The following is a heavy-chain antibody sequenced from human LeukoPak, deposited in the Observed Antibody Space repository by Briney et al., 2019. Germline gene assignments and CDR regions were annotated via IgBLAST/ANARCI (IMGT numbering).Heavy chain of an antibody. V-gene: IGHV3-15*01. J-gene: IGHJ5*02. CDR1: GFTFTNAW. Sequence: GGSLRLSCAASGFTFTNAWMSWVRQAPGKGLEWVGRIKSNTDGGTTDYAAPVKGRFTISRDDSKDTLYLQMNSPKTEDTAVYYCTTVPYYDFWSGYPPLVSSWGQGTLVTVSS. CDR2: IKSNTDGGTT. D-gene: IGHD3-3*01. CDR3: TTVPYYDFWSGYPPLVSS.